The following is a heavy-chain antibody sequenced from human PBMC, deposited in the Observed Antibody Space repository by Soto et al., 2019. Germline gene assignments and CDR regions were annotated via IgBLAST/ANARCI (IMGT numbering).Heavy chain of an antibody. Sequence: ASVKVSCKAAGYTFTSYGSSWGRQAPGQGLEWMGWISAYNGNTNYAQKLQGRVTMTTDTSTSTAYMELRSLRSDDTAVYYCARDLTRYCSGGSCPNWFDPWGQGTLVTVSS. CDR1: GYTFTSYG. CDR2: ISAYNGNT. CDR3: ARDLTRYCSGGSCPNWFDP. J-gene: IGHJ5*02. V-gene: IGHV1-18*01. D-gene: IGHD2-15*01.